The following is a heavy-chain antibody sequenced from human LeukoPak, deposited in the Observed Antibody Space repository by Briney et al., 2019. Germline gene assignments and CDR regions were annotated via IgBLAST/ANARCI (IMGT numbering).Heavy chain of an antibody. CDR1: GFTFSTYG. V-gene: IGHV3-30*03. D-gene: IGHD5-24*01. CDR3: ATYKSRDGYSRN. Sequence: PGGSLRLSCAASGFTFSTYGMHWVRQAPGKGLEGVAVISYDGSNKYYADSVKGRFTISRDNSKNTLYLQMNSLRAEDTAVYYCATYKSRDGYSRNWGQGTLVTVSS. CDR2: ISYDGSNK. J-gene: IGHJ4*02.